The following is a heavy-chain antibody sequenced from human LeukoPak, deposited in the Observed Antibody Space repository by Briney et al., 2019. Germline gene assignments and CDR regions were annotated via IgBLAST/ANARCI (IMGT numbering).Heavy chain of an antibody. J-gene: IGHJ4*02. CDR3: SRGQLWLRGEGSGLDY. D-gene: IGHD5-18*01. Sequence: GGSLRLSCAASGFTFSSYSMNWFRQAPGKGLEWVGFIRSKPYGGTTEYAASVKGRFTISRDDSKSIAYLQMNSLKTEDTAVYYCSRGQLWLRGEGSGLDYWGQGALVTVSS. CDR1: GFTFSSYS. V-gene: IGHV3-49*03. CDR2: IRSKPYGGTT.